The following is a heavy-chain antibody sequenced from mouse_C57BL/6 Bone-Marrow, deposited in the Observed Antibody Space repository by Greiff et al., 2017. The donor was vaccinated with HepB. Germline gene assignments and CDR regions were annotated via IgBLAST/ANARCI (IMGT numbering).Heavy chain of an antibody. CDR2: IYPGDGDT. CDR3: ARSGWAVDY. J-gene: IGHJ2*01. Sequence: VHLVESGPELVKPGASVKISCKASGYAFSSSWMNWVKQRPGKGLEWIGRIYPGDGDTNYNGKFKGKATLTADKSSSTAYMQLSSLTSEDSAVYFCARSGWAVDYWGQGTTLTVSS. D-gene: IGHD3-1*01. V-gene: IGHV1-82*01. CDR1: GYAFSSSW.